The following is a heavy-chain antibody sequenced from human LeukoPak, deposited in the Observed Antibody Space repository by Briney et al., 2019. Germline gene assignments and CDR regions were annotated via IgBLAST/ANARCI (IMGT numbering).Heavy chain of an antibody. V-gene: IGHV3-43*01. D-gene: IGHD3-22*01. Sequence: GGSLRLSCAASGFTFDDYTMHWVRQAPGKGLEWVSLISWDGGSTYYADSVKGRFTISRDNSKNSLYLQMNSLRTEDTALYYCAKEPVYYYDSSGYLGYWGQGTLVTVSS. CDR2: ISWDGGST. J-gene: IGHJ4*02. CDR3: AKEPVYYYDSSGYLGY. CDR1: GFTFDDYT.